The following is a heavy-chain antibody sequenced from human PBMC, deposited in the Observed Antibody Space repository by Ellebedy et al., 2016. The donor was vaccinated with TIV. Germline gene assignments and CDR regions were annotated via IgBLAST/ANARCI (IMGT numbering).Heavy chain of an antibody. Sequence: GESLKISXAASGFTFSDHGMNWVRQAPGKGLEWVAYISSGSGTISYPDSVKGRFTVSRDNAKNSLFLQMHTLRDEDAAVYYCARDSGNTDDAFDLWGQGTKVTVSS. J-gene: IGHJ3*01. V-gene: IGHV3-48*02. CDR3: ARDSGNTDDAFDL. CDR1: GFTFSDHG. D-gene: IGHD4-23*01. CDR2: ISSGSGTI.